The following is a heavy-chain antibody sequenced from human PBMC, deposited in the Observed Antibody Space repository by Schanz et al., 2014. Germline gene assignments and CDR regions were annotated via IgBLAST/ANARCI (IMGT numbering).Heavy chain of an antibody. V-gene: IGHV3-48*04. Sequence: EVHLVESGGGLVQPGGSLRLSCAASGITFSSHSFNWVRQAPGKGLEWVSYVSSSSSYTHYADSVKGRFTISRDNAKNSLYLQMNSLRAEDTAVYYCAASSGWHPSTDYWGQGTLVTVSS. CDR3: AASSGWHPSTDY. CDR1: GITFSSHS. D-gene: IGHD6-19*01. CDR2: VSSSSSYT. J-gene: IGHJ4*02.